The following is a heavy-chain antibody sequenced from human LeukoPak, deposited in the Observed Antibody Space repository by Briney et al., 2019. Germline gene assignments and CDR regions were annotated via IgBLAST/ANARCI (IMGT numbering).Heavy chain of an antibody. CDR3: ARVRGVIREGYMDV. CDR2: INPNSGGT. Sequence: ASVKVSCKASGYTFTGYYMHWVRQAPGQGLEWMGWINPNSGGTNYAQKFQGRVTMTRDTSISTAYMELSRLRSDDTAVYYCARVRGVIREGYMDVWGQGTLVTVSS. J-gene: IGHJ4*02. CDR1: GYTFTGYY. D-gene: IGHD3-10*01. V-gene: IGHV1-2*02.